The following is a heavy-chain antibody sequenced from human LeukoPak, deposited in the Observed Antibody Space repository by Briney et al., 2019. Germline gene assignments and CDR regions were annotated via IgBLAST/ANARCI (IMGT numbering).Heavy chain of an antibody. D-gene: IGHD2-21*02. CDR1: GYTFTSYY. V-gene: IGHV1-46*01. CDR2: INPSGGST. CDR3: ARVEAYCGGDCSPDAFDI. Sequence: APVKVSCKASGYTFTSYYMHWVRQAPGQGLEWMGIINPSGGSTSHAQKFQGRVTMTRDTSTSTVYMERSSLRSEDTAVYYCARVEAYCGGDCSPDAFDIWGQGTMVTVSS. J-gene: IGHJ3*02.